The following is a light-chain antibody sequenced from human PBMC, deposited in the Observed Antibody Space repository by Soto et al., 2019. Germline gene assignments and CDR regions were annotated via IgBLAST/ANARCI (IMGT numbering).Light chain of an antibody. V-gene: IGLV1-40*01. Sequence: QSVLKQPPSVSGAPGQRVTISCTGSSSNIGADYDVHWYQHLPGSAPKLLIYGDTNRPSGVPDRFSGSKSGTSASLAITGLQAEDEADYYCQSYDSSLGGSIFGGGTKLTVL. CDR3: QSYDSSLGGSI. CDR2: GDT. J-gene: IGLJ2*01. CDR1: SSNIGADYD.